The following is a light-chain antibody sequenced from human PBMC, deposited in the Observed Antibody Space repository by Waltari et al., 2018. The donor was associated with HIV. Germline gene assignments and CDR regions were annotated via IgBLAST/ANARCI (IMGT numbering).Light chain of an antibody. J-gene: IGLJ2*01. CDR3: SAYASNNTFVV. V-gene: IGLV2-8*01. Sequence: QSALTQPPSASGPPGHSVTIYCNGTRSDIGRYDFVSCYQLHPDKAPKLILYEATKRPSGVPDRFSGSKSGNTASLTVSGLQTDDEADYYCSAYASNNTFVVFGGGTKLTVL. CDR2: EAT. CDR1: RSDIGRYDF.